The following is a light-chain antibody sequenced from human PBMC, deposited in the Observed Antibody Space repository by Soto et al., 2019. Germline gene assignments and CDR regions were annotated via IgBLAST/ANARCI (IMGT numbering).Light chain of an antibody. CDR2: WAS. Sequence: DIVMTQSPDSLAVSLGERATINCKSSQSVLYSSNNKDHLAWYQQKPGQPPKLLIYWASTRHSVVPDRFSGSGSATDFTLSVSSLQAEDVAVYYCQQYYSTPYTFGQGTKLEIK. CDR3: QQYYSTPYT. J-gene: IGKJ2*01. CDR1: QSVLYSSNNKDH. V-gene: IGKV4-1*01.